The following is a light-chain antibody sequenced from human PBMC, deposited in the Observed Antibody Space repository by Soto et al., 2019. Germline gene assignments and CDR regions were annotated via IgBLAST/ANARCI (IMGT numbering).Light chain of an antibody. V-gene: IGLV1-40*01. CDR1: TSNIGAGYD. Sequence: QSVLTQPPSVSGAPGQRVTISCTGTTSNIGAGYDVHWYQQLPGTAPKLLIYADNNRPSGVPDRFSDSTSGTSASLAIAGLQAEDAADYYCQSYDSSLSGYVFGGGTKLTVL. CDR3: QSYDSSLSGYV. J-gene: IGLJ2*01. CDR2: ADN.